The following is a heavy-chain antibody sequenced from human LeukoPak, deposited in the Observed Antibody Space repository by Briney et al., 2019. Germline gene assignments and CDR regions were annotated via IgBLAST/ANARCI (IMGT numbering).Heavy chain of an antibody. CDR3: ARGRGYYDILTGSGHYYYYYMDV. CDR2: MNPNSGNT. Sequence: ASVKLSCKASGYTFTSYDINWVRQATGQGLEWMGWMNPNSGNTGYAQKFQGRVTITRNTSISTAYMELSSLRSEDTAVYYCARGRGYYDILTGSGHYYYYYMDVWGKGTTVTVSS. J-gene: IGHJ6*03. CDR1: GYTFTSYD. D-gene: IGHD3-9*01. V-gene: IGHV1-8*03.